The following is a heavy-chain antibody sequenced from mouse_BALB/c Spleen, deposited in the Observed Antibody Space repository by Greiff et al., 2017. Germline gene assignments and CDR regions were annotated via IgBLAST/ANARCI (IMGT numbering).Heavy chain of an antibody. J-gene: IGHJ1*01. V-gene: IGHV5-4*02. D-gene: IGHD2-4*01. CDR1: GFTFSDYY. CDR2: ISDGGSYT. CDR3: ARDTVSMITAGYSYFDV. Sequence: EVKLMESGGGLVQPGGSRKLSCAASGFTFSDYYMYWVRQTPEKRLEWVATISDGGSYTYYPDSVKGRFTISRDNAKNNLYLQMSSLKSEDTAMYFCARDTVSMITAGYSYFDVWGAGTTVTVCS.